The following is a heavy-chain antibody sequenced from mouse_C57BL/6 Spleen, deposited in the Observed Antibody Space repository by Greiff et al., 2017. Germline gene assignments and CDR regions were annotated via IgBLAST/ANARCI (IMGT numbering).Heavy chain of an antibody. CDR1: GYTFTSYW. J-gene: IGHJ2*01. Sequence: QVQLQQPGAELVRPGSSVKLSCKASGYTFTSYWMHWVKQRPIQGLEWIGNIDPSDSETNYNQKFKDKATLTVDKSSSTAYMQLSSLTSEDSAVYYCARFGYYFDYWGQGTTLTVSS. CDR3: ARFGYYFDY. D-gene: IGHD3-1*01. CDR2: IDPSDSET. V-gene: IGHV1-52*01.